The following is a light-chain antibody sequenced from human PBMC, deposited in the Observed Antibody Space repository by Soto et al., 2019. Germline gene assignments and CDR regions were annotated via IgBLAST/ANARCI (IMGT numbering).Light chain of an antibody. Sequence: DIQMSQSPSTLSASVGDRVTITCRASQSISTWLAWYQQKPGKAPILLIYEASTLESGVPSRFSGSGSGTEFTLTIHSLQPDDFATYYCQQSNTYSWTFGQGTKVDIK. V-gene: IGKV1-5*03. CDR2: EAS. CDR3: QQSNTYSWT. J-gene: IGKJ1*01. CDR1: QSISTW.